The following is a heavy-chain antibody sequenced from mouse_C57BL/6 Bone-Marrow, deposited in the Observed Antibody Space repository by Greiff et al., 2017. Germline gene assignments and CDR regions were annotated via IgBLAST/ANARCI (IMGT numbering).Heavy chain of an antibody. CDR2: IYPRSGNT. Sequence: VQLQESGAELARPGASVKLSCKASGYTFTSYGISWVKQRTGQGLEWIGEIYPRSGNTYYNEKFKGKATLTADKSSSTAYMELRSLTAEDSAVYFCARLWFRNYFDYWGQGTTLTVSS. V-gene: IGHV1-81*01. CDR3: ARLWFRNYFDY. D-gene: IGHD2-2*01. CDR1: GYTFTSYG. J-gene: IGHJ2*01.